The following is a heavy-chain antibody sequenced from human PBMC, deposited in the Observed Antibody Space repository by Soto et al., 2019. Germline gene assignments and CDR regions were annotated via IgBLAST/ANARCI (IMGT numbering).Heavy chain of an antibody. CDR1: GGSISSYY. D-gene: IGHD2-2*01. CDR2: IYYSGST. CDR3: ARGDTLGYCSSTSCPKWFDP. Sequence: SETLSLTCTVSGGSISSYYWSWIRQPPGKGLEWIGYIYYSGSTNYNPSLKSRVTISVNTSKNQFSLKLSSVTAADTAVYYCARGDTLGYCSSTSCPKWFDPWGQGTLVTVSS. J-gene: IGHJ5*02. V-gene: IGHV4-59*01.